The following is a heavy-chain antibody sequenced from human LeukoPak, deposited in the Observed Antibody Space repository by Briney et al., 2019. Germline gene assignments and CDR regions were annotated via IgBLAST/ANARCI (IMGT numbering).Heavy chain of an antibody. J-gene: IGHJ4*02. D-gene: IGHD2-15*01. CDR3: ARLNCSGGRCYESARARPFAY. Sequence: PGGSLRLSCAASGFTFSSYSMNWVRQAPGKGLEWVSSIRSSSRNIYYADSVKGRFTISRDNAKNSLYLQMNSLRDEDTAVYYCARLNCSGGRCYESARARPFAYWGQGSLVSVSS. V-gene: IGHV3-21*01. CDR1: GFTFSSYS. CDR2: IRSSSRNI.